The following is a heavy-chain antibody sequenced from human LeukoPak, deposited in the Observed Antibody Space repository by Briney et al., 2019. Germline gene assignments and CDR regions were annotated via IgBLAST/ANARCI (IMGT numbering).Heavy chain of an antibody. Sequence: SETLSLTCAVYGGSFSGYYWSWIRQPPGKGLEWIGEINHSGSTNYNPSLKSRVTISVDTSKNQFSLKLSSVTAADTAVYYCARAFFDSRGYYTHFDYWGRGTLVTVSS. D-gene: IGHD3-22*01. CDR2: INHSGST. V-gene: IGHV4-34*01. J-gene: IGHJ4*02. CDR1: GGSFSGYY. CDR3: ARAFFDSRGYYTHFDY.